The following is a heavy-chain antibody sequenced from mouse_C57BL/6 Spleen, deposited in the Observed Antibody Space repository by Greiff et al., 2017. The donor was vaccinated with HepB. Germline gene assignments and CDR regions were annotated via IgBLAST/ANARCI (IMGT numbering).Heavy chain of an antibody. CDR2: ISGGGGNT. CDR3: ARPPYYYGSSPWFAY. CDR1: GFTFSSYT. J-gene: IGHJ3*01. Sequence: EVKVVESGGGLVKPGGSLKLSCAASGFTFSSYTMSWVRQTPEKRLEWVATISGGGGNTYYPDSVKGRFTISRDNAKNTLYLQMSSLRSEDTALYYCARPPYYYGSSPWFAYWGQGTLVTVSA. V-gene: IGHV5-9*01. D-gene: IGHD1-1*01.